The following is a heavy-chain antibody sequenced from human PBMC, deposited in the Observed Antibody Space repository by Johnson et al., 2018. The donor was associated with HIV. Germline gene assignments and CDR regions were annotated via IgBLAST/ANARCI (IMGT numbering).Heavy chain of an antibody. CDR2: ISYDGSNK. D-gene: IGHD3-22*01. J-gene: IGHJ3*02. CDR3: ASLGVITYDAFDI. V-gene: IGHV3-30*09. Sequence: QVLLVESGGGVVQPGRSLRLSCAASGFTFSSYAMHWVRQAPGKGLEWVAVISYDGSNKNYADSVRGRFAISRDNSKNTLYLQMNSLRAEDTAVYYCASLGVITYDAFDIWGQGTMVTVSS. CDR1: GFTFSSYA.